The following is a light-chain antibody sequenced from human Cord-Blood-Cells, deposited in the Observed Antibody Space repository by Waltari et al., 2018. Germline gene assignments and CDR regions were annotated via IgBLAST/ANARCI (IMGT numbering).Light chain of an antibody. Sequence: QSVLTQPPSASGTPGQRVTISCSGSSSNIGSNTVNWYQQLPGTAPKLLSCSNNQRPAGGPDRFSGSKSGTSASLAISGLQSEDEADYYCAAWDDSLNGWVFGGGTKLTVL. V-gene: IGLV1-44*01. CDR2: SNN. CDR1: SSNIGSNT. CDR3: AAWDDSLNGWV. J-gene: IGLJ3*02.